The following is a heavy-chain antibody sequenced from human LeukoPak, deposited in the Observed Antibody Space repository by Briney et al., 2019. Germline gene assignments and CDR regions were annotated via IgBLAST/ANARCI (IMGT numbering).Heavy chain of an antibody. CDR3: ASSFRGGGPFDY. D-gene: IGHD3-16*01. CDR2: IYTSGST. V-gene: IGHV4-4*07. J-gene: IGHJ4*02. Sequence: ESGPGLVKPSETLSLTCSVSGGSLSGYYWSWIRQPAGKGLEWIGRIYTSGSTNYNPSLKSRVTISVDTSKNQFSLKLSSVTAADTAVYYCASSFRGGGPFDYWGQGTLVTVSS. CDR1: GGSLSGYY.